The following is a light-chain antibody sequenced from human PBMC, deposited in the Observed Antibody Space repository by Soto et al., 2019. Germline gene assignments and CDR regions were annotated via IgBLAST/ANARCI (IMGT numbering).Light chain of an antibody. J-gene: IGKJ1*01. V-gene: IGKV1-5*01. Sequence: DIQMTQSPSTLSASVGDRVTITCRASQSISIWLAWYQQKPGQTPKVLIYEASNLESGVPSRFSGSGSGTDFTLTISGLQPDDFATYYCQQYTNFTWTFGPGTKVDIK. CDR1: QSISIW. CDR3: QQYTNFTWT. CDR2: EAS.